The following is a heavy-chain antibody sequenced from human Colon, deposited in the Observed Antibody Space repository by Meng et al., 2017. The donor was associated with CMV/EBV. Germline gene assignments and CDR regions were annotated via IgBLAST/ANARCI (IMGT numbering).Heavy chain of an antibody. CDR2: ISSSSSYI. V-gene: IGHV3-21*04. D-gene: IGHD3-9*01. Sequence: GESLKISCAASGFTFSSYSMNWVRQAPGKGLEWVSSISSSSSYIYYADSVKGRFTISRDNAKNTLYLQLNSLRAEDTAVYYCAKVTRATIFSQPFDYWGQGTLVTVSS. CDR1: GFTFSSYS. CDR3: AKVTRATIFSQPFDY. J-gene: IGHJ4*02.